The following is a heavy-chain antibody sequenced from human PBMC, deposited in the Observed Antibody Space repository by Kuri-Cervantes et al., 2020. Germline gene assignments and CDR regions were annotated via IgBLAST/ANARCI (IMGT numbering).Heavy chain of an antibody. J-gene: IGHJ4*02. CDR1: GFTFSSYG. CDR3: ASPVASLHGYSGYDPPRD. V-gene: IGHV3-30*03. D-gene: IGHD5-12*01. Sequence: GGSLRLSCAASGFTFSSYGMHWVRQAPGKGLEWVAVISYDGSNKYYADSVKGRFTISRDNSKNTLYLQMNSLRAEDTAVYYCASPVASLHGYSGYDPPRDWGQGTLVTVSS. CDR2: ISYDGSNK.